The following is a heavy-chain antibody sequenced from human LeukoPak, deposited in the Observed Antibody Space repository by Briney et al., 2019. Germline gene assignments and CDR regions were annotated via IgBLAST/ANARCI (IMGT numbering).Heavy chain of an antibody. V-gene: IGHV3-23*05. CDR1: GFIFSSYA. J-gene: IGHJ4*02. D-gene: IGHD3-16*01. CDR3: AKDEATSGGGLAS. Sequence: GGSLRLSCAASGFIFSSYAMSWVRQAPGKGLEWVSAMYTGGTTYYADSVMGRFTVSRDNSRNTVFLHMNSLRVDDTAVYYCAKDEATSGGGLASWGQGTLVTVSS. CDR2: MYTGGTT.